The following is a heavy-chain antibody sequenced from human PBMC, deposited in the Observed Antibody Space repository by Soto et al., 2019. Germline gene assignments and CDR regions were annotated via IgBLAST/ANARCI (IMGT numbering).Heavy chain of an antibody. J-gene: IGHJ6*03. CDR1: GYTFTNYG. D-gene: IGHD6-6*01. CDR2: ISAYNGDT. CDR3: ASVRQLVGYFYYYMDV. Sequence: QVQLLQSGAEVKKPGASVKVSCKASGYTFTNYGITWVRQAPGQGLEWMGWISAYNGDTHYTQRLQGRVTMTTDTSTSTAYMELRGVRSDDTAVYYCASVRQLVGYFYYYMDVWGKGTTVTVSS. V-gene: IGHV1-18*01.